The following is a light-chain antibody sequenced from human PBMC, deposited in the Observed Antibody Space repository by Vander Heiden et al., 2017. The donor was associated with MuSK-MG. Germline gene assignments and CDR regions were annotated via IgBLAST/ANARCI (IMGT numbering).Light chain of an antibody. V-gene: IGLV1-47*03. CDR3: AAWDDSLSGVV. J-gene: IGLJ2*01. Sequence: QSVLTQPPSASVTPGQRVTISCSGSSSNIGSNYVYWYQQLPGTAPKLLIYRNNQRPSGVPDRFSGSKSGTSASLAISGLWSEDEADYYCAAWDDSLSGVVFGGGTKLTVL. CDR1: SSNIGSNY. CDR2: RNN.